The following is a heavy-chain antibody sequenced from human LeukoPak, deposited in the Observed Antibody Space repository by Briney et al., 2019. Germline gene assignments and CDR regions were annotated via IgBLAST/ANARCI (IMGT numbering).Heavy chain of an antibody. Sequence: PSETLSLTCAVYGGSFSGYYWSWIRQPPGKGLEWIGYIYYSGSTNYNPSLKSRVTISVDTSKNQFSLKLSSVTAADTAVYYCARQRRGYSYGYGWFDPWGQGTLVTVSS. CDR1: GGSFSGYY. V-gene: IGHV4-59*08. J-gene: IGHJ5*02. CDR3: ARQRRGYSYGYGWFDP. CDR2: IYYSGST. D-gene: IGHD5-18*01.